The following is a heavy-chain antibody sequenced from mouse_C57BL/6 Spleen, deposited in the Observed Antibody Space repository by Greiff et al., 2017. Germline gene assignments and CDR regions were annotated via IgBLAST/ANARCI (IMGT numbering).Heavy chain of an antibody. CDR2: IYPGDGDT. J-gene: IGHJ4*01. CDR1: GYAFSSYW. CDR3: ARRGSSYDYAMDY. Sequence: QVHLQQSGAELVKPGASVKISCKASGYAFSSYWMNWVKQRPGKGLEWIGQIYPGDGDTNYNGKFKGKATLTADKSSSTAYMQLSSLTSEDSAVYYCARRGSSYDYAMDYWGQGTSVTVSS. D-gene: IGHD1-1*01. V-gene: IGHV1-80*01.